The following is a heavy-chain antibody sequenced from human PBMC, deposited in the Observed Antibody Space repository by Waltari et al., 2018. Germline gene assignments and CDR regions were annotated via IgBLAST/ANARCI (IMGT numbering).Heavy chain of an antibody. V-gene: IGHV1-8*01. J-gene: IGHJ4*02. D-gene: IGHD3-3*01. Sequence: QVQLVQSGAEVKKPGASVKVSCKASGYNFTNYDISWVRQAAGQGLEWMGWMNPASGNTGYAQRIQCRVTMTRNTSISTAYIELSSLRSEDTAVYYCARTYYDFWTGSYWVHYFDDWGQGTLVTVSS. CDR2: MNPASGNT. CDR3: ARTYYDFWTGSYWVHYFDD. CDR1: GYNFTNYD.